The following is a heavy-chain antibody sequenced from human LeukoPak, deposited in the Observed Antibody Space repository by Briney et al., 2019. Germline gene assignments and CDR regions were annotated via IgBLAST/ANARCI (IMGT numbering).Heavy chain of an antibody. D-gene: IGHD2-21*02. V-gene: IGHV3-48*03. J-gene: IGHJ4*02. CDR2: IGSSGSTI. CDR3: ASQPPYCGGDCRDY. CDR1: GFTFSSYE. Sequence: GGSLRLSCAASGFTFSSYEMNWVRQAPGKGLEWVSYIGSSGSTIYYADSVKGRFTISRDNAKNSLYLQMNSLRAEDTAVYYCASQPPYCGGDCRDYWGQGTLVTVSS.